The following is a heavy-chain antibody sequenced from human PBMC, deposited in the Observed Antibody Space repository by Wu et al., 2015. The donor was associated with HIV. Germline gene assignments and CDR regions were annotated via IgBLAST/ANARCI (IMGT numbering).Heavy chain of an antibody. CDR1: GYSFTDYG. V-gene: IGHV1-2*02. J-gene: IGHJ4*02. D-gene: IGHD1-26*01. CDR2: INPNSGGT. CDR3: ARDMSGRFDY. Sequence: QVQLVQSGAEVKKPGASVKVSCKASGYSFTDYGITWVRQAPGQGLEWMGWINPNSGGTNYAQKFQGRVTMTRDTSISTAYMELSRLRSDDTAVYYCARDMSGRFDYWGQGTLVTVSS.